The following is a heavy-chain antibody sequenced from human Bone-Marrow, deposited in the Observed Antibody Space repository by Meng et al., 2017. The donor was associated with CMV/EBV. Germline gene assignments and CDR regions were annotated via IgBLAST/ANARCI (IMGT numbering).Heavy chain of an antibody. CDR2: IKQDGSEK. Sequence: GESLKISCAASGFTFSSYWMSWVRQAPGKGLEWVANIKQDGSEKYYVDSVKGRFTISRDNAKNSLYLQMNSLRAEDTAVYYCARDNGDIVVVPAAITYYYGMDVWGQGTTVTVSS. CDR1: GFTFSSYW. V-gene: IGHV3-7*01. D-gene: IGHD2-2*02. CDR3: ARDNGDIVVVPAAITYYYGMDV. J-gene: IGHJ6*02.